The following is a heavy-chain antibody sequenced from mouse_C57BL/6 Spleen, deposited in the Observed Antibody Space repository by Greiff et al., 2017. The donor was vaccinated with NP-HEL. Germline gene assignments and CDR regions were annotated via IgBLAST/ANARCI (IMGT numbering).Heavy chain of an antibody. J-gene: IGHJ1*03. D-gene: IGHD1-1*01. V-gene: IGHV1-64*01. CDR2: IHPNSGST. CDR1: GYTFTSYW. Sequence: QVQLQQPGAELVKPGASVKLSCKASGYTFTSYWMHWVKQRPGQGLEWIGMIHPNSGSTNYNEKFKSKATLTVDKSSSTAYMQLSSLTSEDSAVYYCARSGYYGSSGDWYFDVWGTGTTVTVSS. CDR3: ARSGYYGSSGDWYFDV.